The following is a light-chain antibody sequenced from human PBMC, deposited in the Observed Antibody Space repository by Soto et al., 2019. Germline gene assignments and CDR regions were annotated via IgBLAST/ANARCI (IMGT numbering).Light chain of an antibody. J-gene: IGKJ1*01. V-gene: IGKV3-15*01. CDR3: QQSNNSPWT. CDR2: DAS. CDR1: QSVSGK. Sequence: EIVLTQSPGTLSLSPGARATLSCRASQSVSGKLAWYQQKPGQAPRLLIYDASTWPPGIPSRFSGSGSGTEFTLTISSLQSEDFAIYYCQQSNNSPWTFGQGTKVDIK.